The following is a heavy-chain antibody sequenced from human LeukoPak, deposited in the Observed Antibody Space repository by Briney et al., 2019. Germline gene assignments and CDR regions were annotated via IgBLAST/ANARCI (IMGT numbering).Heavy chain of an antibody. CDR2: INHSGST. CDR3: ASLTYYYDSSGQTGGWFDP. V-gene: IGHV4-34*01. Sequence: SETLSLTCAVYGVSFSGYYWSWIRQPPGKGLEWIGEINHSGSTNYNPSLKSRVTISVDTSKNQFSLKLSSVTAADTAVYYCASLTYYYDSSGQTGGWFDPWGQGTLVTVSS. D-gene: IGHD3-22*01. CDR1: GVSFSGYY. J-gene: IGHJ5*02.